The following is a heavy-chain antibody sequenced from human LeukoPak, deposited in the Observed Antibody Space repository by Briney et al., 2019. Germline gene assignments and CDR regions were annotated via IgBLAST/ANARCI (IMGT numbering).Heavy chain of an antibody. J-gene: IGHJ4*02. CDR1: GFPFSSYA. D-gene: IGHD3-10*01. Sequence: QPGGSLRLSLAASGFPFSSYAMQLVRQAPGKGMEYVSAFSSNGGSTYYANSVKGRFTISRDNSKNTLYLQMGSLRAEDMAVYYCARDLGVGSGSYYFDYWGQGTLVTVSS. V-gene: IGHV3-64*01. CDR3: ARDLGVGSGSYYFDY. CDR2: FSSNGGST.